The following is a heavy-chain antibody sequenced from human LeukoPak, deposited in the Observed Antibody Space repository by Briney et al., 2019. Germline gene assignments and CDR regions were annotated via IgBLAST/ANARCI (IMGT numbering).Heavy chain of an antibody. CDR2: INTNTGNP. J-gene: IGHJ6*03. CDR1: GYTFTSYA. CDR3: AREDLGIAVAGEGSYYYYYMDV. Sequence: ASVKVSCKASGYTFTSYAMNWVRQAPGQGLEWMGWINTNTGNPTYAQGFTGRFVFSLDTSVSTAYLQISSLKAEDTAVYYCAREDLGIAVAGEGSYYYYYMDVWGKGTTVTISS. V-gene: IGHV7-4-1*02. D-gene: IGHD6-19*01.